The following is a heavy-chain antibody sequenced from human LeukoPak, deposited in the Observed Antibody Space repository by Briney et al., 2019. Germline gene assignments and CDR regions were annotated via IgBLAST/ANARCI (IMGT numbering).Heavy chain of an antibody. CDR3: ARVLGYSRPFDY. J-gene: IGHJ4*02. CDR1: GGSISSYY. CDR2: IYYSGST. D-gene: IGHD5-18*01. Sequence: PSETLSLTCTVSGGSISSYYWSWIRQPPGKGLEWIGYIYYSGSTNYNPSLKSRVTISVDTSKNQFSLKLSSVTAADTAAYYCARVLGYSRPFDYWGQGTLVTVSS. V-gene: IGHV4-59*01.